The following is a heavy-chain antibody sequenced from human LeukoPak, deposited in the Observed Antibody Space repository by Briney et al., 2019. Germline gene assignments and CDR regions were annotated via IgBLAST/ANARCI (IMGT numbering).Heavy chain of an antibody. J-gene: IGHJ3*02. CDR1: GYTFTGYY. V-gene: IGHV1-2*06. D-gene: IGHD1-7*01. Sequence: ASVKVSCKASGYTFTGYYMHWVRQAPGQGLEWMGRINPNSGGTNYAQKFQGRVTMTRDTSISTAYMELSRLRSDDTAVYYCARDRWGNWNYFSDAFDIWGQGTVVTVSS. CDR2: INPNSGGT. CDR3: ARDRWGNWNYFSDAFDI.